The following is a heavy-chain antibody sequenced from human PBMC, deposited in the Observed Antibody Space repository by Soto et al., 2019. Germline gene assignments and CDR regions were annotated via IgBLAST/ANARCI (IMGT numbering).Heavy chain of an antibody. CDR1: GGSIRSGGYY. V-gene: IGHV4-31*03. J-gene: IGHJ4*02. CDR3: ARTPRSIFGVVSPFDY. D-gene: IGHD3-3*01. CDR2: IYYSGST. Sequence: SETLSLTCPVSGGSIRSGGYYWSWIRQHPGKGLEWIGYIYYSGSTYYNPSLKSRVTISVDTSKNQFSLKLSSVTAADTAVYYCARTPRSIFGVVSPFDYWGQGTLVTVSS.